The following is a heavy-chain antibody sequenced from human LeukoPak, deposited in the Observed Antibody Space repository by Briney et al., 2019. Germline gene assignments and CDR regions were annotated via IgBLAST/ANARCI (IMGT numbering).Heavy chain of an antibody. D-gene: IGHD2-2*02. CDR2: IYYSGST. V-gene: IGHV4-39*07. J-gene: IGHJ4*02. Sequence: KPSETLSLTCTVSGGSISSSSYYWGWIRQPPGKGLEWIGSIYYSGSTYYNPSLKSRVTISVDTSKNQFSLKLSSVTAADTAVYYCAAQLLYDYYFDYWGQGTLVTVSS. CDR3: AAQLLYDYYFDY. CDR1: GGSISSSSYY.